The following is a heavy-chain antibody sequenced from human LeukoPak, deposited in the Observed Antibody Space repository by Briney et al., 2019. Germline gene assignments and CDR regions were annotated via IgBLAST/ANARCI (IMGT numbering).Heavy chain of an antibody. Sequence: SETLSLTCTVSGGSSSSYYWSWIRQPPGKGLEWIGYIYYSGSTNYNPSLKSRVTISVDTSKNQFSLKLSSVTAADTAVYYCARVLHTIVDYWGQGTLVTVSS. CDR2: IYYSGST. J-gene: IGHJ4*02. CDR1: GGSSSSYY. CDR3: ARVLHTIVDY. V-gene: IGHV4-59*01. D-gene: IGHD2-15*01.